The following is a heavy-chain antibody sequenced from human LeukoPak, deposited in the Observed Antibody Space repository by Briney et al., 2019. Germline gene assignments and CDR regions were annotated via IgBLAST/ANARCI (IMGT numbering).Heavy chain of an antibody. J-gene: IGHJ4*02. D-gene: IGHD3-10*01. Sequence: SETLSLTCTVSGGSITSYYWTWIRQPPGKGLEWIGYIYYSGSTSYNPSLKSRVTISVDTSKNQFSLKLSSVTAADTAVYYCARLHMVRGVILLDYWGQGTLVTVSS. V-gene: IGHV4-59*12. CDR1: GGSITSYY. CDR2: IYYSGST. CDR3: ARLHMVRGVILLDY.